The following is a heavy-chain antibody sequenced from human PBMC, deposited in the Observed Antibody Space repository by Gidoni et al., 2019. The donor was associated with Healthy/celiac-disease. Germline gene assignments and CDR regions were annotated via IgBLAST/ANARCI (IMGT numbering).Heavy chain of an antibody. V-gene: IGHV4-59*09. J-gene: IGHJ3*02. CDR3: ARGWFGSPRAFDI. Sequence: RVCTNYNPSLKSRVTISVDTSKNQFSLKLSSVTAADTAVYYCARGWFGSPRAFDIWGQGTMVTVSS. D-gene: IGHD3-10*01. CDR2: RVCT.